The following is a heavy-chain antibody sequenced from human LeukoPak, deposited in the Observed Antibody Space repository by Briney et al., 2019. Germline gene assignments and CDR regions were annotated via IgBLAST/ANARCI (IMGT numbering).Heavy chain of an antibody. CDR2: IRYDGSNK. V-gene: IGHV3-30*02. CDR1: GFTFSSYG. D-gene: IGHD4-17*01. J-gene: IGHJ4*02. CDR3: AKDEFYGYDY. Sequence: GGSLRLSCAASGFTFSSYGMHWVRQAPGKGLERVAFIRYDGSNKYYADSVKGRFTISRDNSKNTLYLQLNSLRAEDTAVYYCAKDEFYGYDYGGQGTLVSVSS.